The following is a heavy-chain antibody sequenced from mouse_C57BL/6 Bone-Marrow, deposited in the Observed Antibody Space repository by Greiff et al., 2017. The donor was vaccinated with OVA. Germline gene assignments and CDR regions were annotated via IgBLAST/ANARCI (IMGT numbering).Heavy chain of an antibody. D-gene: IGHD1-1*01. CDR2: IYPGSGNT. CDR1: GYTFTDYY. J-gene: IGHJ3*01. V-gene: IGHV1-76*01. Sequence: VQLQQSGAELVRPGASVKLSCKASGYTFTDYYINWVKQRPGQGLEWIARIYPGSGNTYYNEKFKGKATLTAEKSSSTAYMQLSSLTSEDSAVYFCAREGYYGTPAWFAYWGQGTLVTVSA. CDR3: AREGYYGTPAWFAY.